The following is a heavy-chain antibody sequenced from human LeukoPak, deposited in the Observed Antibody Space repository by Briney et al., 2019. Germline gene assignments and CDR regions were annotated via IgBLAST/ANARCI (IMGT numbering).Heavy chain of an antibody. J-gene: IGHJ4*02. Sequence: GGSLRLSCTASGFTFGDYAMTWVRQAPGKGLEWVGFIRSNLYGGTPEYAASVKGRFTISRDDSNSIAYLEMDSLKTDDTAVYYCTRDQTPYYWGQGTLVTVST. V-gene: IGHV3-49*04. CDR2: IRSNLYGGTP. CDR3: TRDQTPYY. CDR1: GFTFGDYA.